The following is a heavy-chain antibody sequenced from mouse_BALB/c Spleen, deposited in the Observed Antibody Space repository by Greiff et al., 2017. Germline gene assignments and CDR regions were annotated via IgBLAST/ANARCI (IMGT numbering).Heavy chain of an antibody. CDR1: GFSLTGYG. D-gene: IGHD3-3*01. V-gene: IGHV2-6-7*01. J-gene: IGHJ3*01. Sequence: QVQLKESGPGLVAPSQSLSITCTVSGFSLTGYGVNWVRQPPGKGLEWLGMIWGDGSTDYNSALKSRLSISKDNSKSQVFLKMNSLQTDDTAMYYCARAEGLAWFAYWGQGTLVTVSA. CDR2: IWGDGST. CDR3: ARAEGLAWFAY.